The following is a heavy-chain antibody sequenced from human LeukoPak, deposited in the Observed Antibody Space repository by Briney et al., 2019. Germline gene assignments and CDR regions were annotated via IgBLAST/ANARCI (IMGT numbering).Heavy chain of an antibody. V-gene: IGHV1-24*01. CDR1: GYTLTELS. J-gene: IGHJ4*02. Sequence: ASVKVSCKVSGYTLTELSMHWVRQAPGKGLEWMGGFDPEDGETIYAQKFQGRVTMTEDTSTDTAYMELSSLRSEDTAVYYCATGAFYHYYDSSGFDYWGQGTLVTVSS. CDR2: FDPEDGET. CDR3: ATGAFYHYYDSSGFDY. D-gene: IGHD3-22*01.